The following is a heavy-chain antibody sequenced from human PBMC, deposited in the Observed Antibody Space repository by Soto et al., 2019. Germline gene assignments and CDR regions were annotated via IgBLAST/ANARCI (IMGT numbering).Heavy chain of an antibody. Sequence: QITLNESGPTQVKPRQTLTLTCTFSGFSLTTSGVGVGWIRQSPGKAPEWLALLYWDDDKRYSPSLKSRLTTTKDTSKIQVVLTMANVDPADTVTYYCAHRVLRTVFGLVTTTAIDFDFWGQGTPVAVSS. V-gene: IGHV2-5*02. CDR2: LYWDDDK. CDR3: AHRVLRTVFGLVTTTAIDFDF. D-gene: IGHD3-3*01. J-gene: IGHJ4*02. CDR1: GFSLTTSGVG.